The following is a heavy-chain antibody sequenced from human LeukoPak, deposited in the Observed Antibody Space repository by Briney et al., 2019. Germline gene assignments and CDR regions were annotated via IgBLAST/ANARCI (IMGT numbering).Heavy chain of an antibody. V-gene: IGHV1-2*02. D-gene: IGHD2-21*02. Sequence: ASVKVSCKASGYTFTGYYMHWVRQAPGQGLEWMGWINPNSGGTNYAQKFQGRVTMTRDTPISTAYMELSRLRSDDTAVYYCARDYKWDLTAIPGDYWGQGTLVTVSS. CDR1: GYTFTGYY. J-gene: IGHJ4*02. CDR2: INPNSGGT. CDR3: ARDYKWDLTAIPGDY.